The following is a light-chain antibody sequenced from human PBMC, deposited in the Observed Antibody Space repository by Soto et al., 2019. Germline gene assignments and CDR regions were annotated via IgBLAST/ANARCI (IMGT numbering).Light chain of an antibody. Sequence: EIVLTQSPGTLSLSPGERVTLSCRASQNVYINSLAWYQQKPGQTPRLLIYGASTRAAAVPDRFSGSGSGTDFALSIDELEPEDFAIYYCQQYGVSPLTFGPGTKVDIK. CDR3: QQYGVSPLT. CDR2: GAS. V-gene: IGKV3-20*01. J-gene: IGKJ3*01. CDR1: QNVYINS.